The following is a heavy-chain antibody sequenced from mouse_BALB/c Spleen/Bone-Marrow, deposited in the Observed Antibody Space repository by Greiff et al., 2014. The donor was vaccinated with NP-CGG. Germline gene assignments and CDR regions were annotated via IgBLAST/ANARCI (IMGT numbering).Heavy chain of an antibody. CDR2: ISFDGSN. Sequence: VQLKESGPGLVKPSQSLSLTCSVTGYSITSAYYWNWIRQFPGKKLEWMGYISFDGSNYYNPSLKNRISITRDTSKSQFFLRLNSVTTEDTATYYCARGGYGSSYDAMDYWGQGTSVTVSS. CDR3: ARGGYGSSYDAMDY. D-gene: IGHD1-1*01. V-gene: IGHV3-6*02. J-gene: IGHJ4*01. CDR1: GYSITSAYY.